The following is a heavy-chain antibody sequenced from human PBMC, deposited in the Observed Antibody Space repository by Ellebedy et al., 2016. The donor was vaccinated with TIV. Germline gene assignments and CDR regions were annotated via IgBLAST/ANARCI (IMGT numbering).Heavy chain of an antibody. D-gene: IGHD2-15*01. CDR1: GDSINNYF. CDR2: IDYSGST. V-gene: IGHV4-59*01. CDR3: ARDGVDGMDV. Sequence: SETLSLTCTVSGDSINNYFWTWIRQSPGKGLEWIGNIDYSGSTKYNPSLKSRLTMSVDRSKNQLSLKLTSTRAADTAVYYCARDGVDGMDVWGQGTTVAVSS. J-gene: IGHJ6*02.